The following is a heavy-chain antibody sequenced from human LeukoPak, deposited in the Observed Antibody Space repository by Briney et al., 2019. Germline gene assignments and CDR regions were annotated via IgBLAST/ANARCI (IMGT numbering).Heavy chain of an antibody. J-gene: IGHJ4*02. Sequence: GGSLRLSCAAAGFTFNNYAMSWVRQAPGKGLKWVSGISSGGSTYYADSVKGRFTISRDNSKNTLYLQMDSLRAEDTAVYYCAKDTYSTSPYYFDYWGQGTLVTVSS. D-gene: IGHD1-26*01. CDR1: GFTFNNYA. CDR2: ISSGGST. CDR3: AKDTYSTSPYYFDY. V-gene: IGHV3-23*01.